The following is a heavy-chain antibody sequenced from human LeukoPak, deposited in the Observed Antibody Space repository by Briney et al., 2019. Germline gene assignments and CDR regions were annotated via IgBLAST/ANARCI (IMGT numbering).Heavy chain of an antibody. CDR3: AREGGLSSEPAFDI. D-gene: IGHD6-25*01. CDR1: GGSISSSNW. V-gene: IGHV4-4*02. Sequence: TASETLSLTCAVSGGSISSSNWWSWVRQPPGKGLEWIGEIYHSGSTNYNPSLKSRVTISVDKSKNQFSLKLSSVTAADTAVYYCAREGGLSSEPAFDIWGQGTMVTVSS. J-gene: IGHJ3*02. CDR2: IYHSGST.